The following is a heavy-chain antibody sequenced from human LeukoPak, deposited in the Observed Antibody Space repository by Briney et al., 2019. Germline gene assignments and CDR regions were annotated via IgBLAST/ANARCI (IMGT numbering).Heavy chain of an antibody. CDR1: GFTFSSYS. CDR2: ISSSSSYI. V-gene: IGHV3-21*01. J-gene: IGHJ6*03. Sequence: GGSLRLSCAASGFTFSSYSMNWVRQAPGKGLEWVSSISSSSSYIYYADSVKGRFTISRDNAKNSLYLQMNSLRAEDTAVYYCARDSSGWYATDYYYYMDVWGKGTTVTVSS. D-gene: IGHD6-19*01. CDR3: ARDSSGWYATDYYYYMDV.